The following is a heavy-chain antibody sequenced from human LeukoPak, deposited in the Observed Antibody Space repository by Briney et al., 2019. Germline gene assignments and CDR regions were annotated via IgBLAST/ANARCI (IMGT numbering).Heavy chain of an antibody. V-gene: IGHV3-33*06. J-gene: IGHJ4*02. D-gene: IGHD6-13*01. CDR3: AKDPGIAAAGSPGY. Sequence: GGSLRLSCAASGFTFSSYGMHWVRQAPGKGLEWVAVIWCNGSNKYYADSVKGRFTISRDNSKNTLYLQMNSLRAEDTAVYYCAKDPGIAAAGSPGYWGQGTLVTVSS. CDR1: GFTFSSYG. CDR2: IWCNGSNK.